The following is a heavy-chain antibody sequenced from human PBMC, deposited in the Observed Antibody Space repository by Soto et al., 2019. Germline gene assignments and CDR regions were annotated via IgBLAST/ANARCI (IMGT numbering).Heavy chain of an antibody. CDR2: IYYSGST. D-gene: IGHD3-3*01. CDR3: ARHWRTGYSTVFGVVMGWFDP. Sequence: LSLTSTATGDSITSTDYYWGWIRQPPGKGLEWVASIYYSGSTYHNPPLKSRMTISVDTSQNQFSLKVTSVTAAETAVYYCARHWRTGYSTVFGVVMGWFDPWGPGTLVTVSS. CDR1: GDSITSTDYY. V-gene: IGHV4-39*01. J-gene: IGHJ5*02.